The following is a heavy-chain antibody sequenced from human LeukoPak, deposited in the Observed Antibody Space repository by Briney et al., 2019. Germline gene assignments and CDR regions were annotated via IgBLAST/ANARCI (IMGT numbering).Heavy chain of an antibody. Sequence: PSETLSLTCTVSGGSISSYYRSWTRQPPGKGLEWIGYIYYSGSTNYNPSLKSRVTISVDTSKNQFSLKLSSVTAADTAVYYCARVLQGGYNSWGQGTLVTVSS. D-gene: IGHD5-12*01. CDR1: GGSISSYY. V-gene: IGHV4-59*01. CDR3: ARVLQGGYNS. CDR2: IYYSGST. J-gene: IGHJ5*01.